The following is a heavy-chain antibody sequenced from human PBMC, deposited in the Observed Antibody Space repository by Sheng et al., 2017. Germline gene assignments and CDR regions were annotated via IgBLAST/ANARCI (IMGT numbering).Heavy chain of an antibody. CDR2: INYSGTT. CDR3: ARNWFDP. Sequence: QLQLQESGPGLVKPSETLSLTCTVSGGSISRSDYYWGWIRQAPGKGLEWIGSINYSGTTSYNPSLKSRITISVDTSKNQFSLSLRSVTAADTAVYYCARNWFDPWGQGTLVT. J-gene: IGHJ5*02. V-gene: IGHV4-39*07. CDR1: GGSISRSDYY.